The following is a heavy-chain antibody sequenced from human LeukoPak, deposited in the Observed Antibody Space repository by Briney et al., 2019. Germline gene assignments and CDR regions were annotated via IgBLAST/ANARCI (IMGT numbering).Heavy chain of an antibody. D-gene: IGHD5-12*01. V-gene: IGHV4-59*01. J-gene: IGHJ4*02. CDR2: IYYSGST. CDR1: GGSISSYY. CDR3: ARVGNSGYGLFDY. Sequence: SETLSLTCTVSGGSISSYYWSWIRQPPGKGLEWIGYIYYSGSTNYNPSLKSRVTISVDTSKNQFSLKLTSVTAADTAIYYCARVGNSGYGLFDYWGQGTLVTVSS.